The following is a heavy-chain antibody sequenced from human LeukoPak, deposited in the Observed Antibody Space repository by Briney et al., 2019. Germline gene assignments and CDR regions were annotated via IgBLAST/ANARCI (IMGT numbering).Heavy chain of an antibody. Sequence: SETLSVTCTVSGGSISSYYWSWIRQPPGKGLEWIGYIYYSGSTNYNPSLKSRVTISVDTSKNQFSLKLSSVTAADTAVYYCARLPRFYQLLSDTDYWGQGTLVTVSS. D-gene: IGHD2-2*01. CDR3: ARLPRFYQLLSDTDY. CDR1: GGSISSYY. V-gene: IGHV4-59*01. CDR2: IYYSGST. J-gene: IGHJ4*02.